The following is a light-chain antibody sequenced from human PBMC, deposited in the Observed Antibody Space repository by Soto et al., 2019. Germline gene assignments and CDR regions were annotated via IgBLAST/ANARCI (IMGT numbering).Light chain of an antibody. J-gene: IGKJ1*01. CDR2: GAS. V-gene: IGKV3-15*01. Sequence: EIVLTQSPVTLSVSPGERATLSCTASQRIGSNLAWYQQKPGQAPRLLIYGASTRATGISDTFSGTGSATAFTLTISSLQSDDVAVYYCQQYYDWPQTFGQGAKVDIK. CDR1: QRIGSN. CDR3: QQYYDWPQT.